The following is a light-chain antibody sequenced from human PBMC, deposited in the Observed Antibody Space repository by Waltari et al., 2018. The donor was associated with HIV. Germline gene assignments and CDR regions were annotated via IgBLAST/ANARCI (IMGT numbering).Light chain of an antibody. CDR3: LQTYITPLT. Sequence: DIQMTQSPPPLSASVGGRVTITCRPSQNIDTFVSWYQQKPGEAPRLLISGASAVQSGVPSRYSGSGSGTDFTLTISSLQPEDFATYFCLQTYITPLTFGPGTKVDVK. V-gene: IGKV1-39*01. J-gene: IGKJ3*01. CDR2: GAS. CDR1: QNIDTF.